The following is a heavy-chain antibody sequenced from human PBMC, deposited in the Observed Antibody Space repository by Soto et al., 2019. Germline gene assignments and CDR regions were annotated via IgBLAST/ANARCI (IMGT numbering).Heavy chain of an antibody. Sequence: SVKVSCKASGGTFSSYAISWVRQAPGQGLEWMGGIIPIFGTANYADSVKGRFTISRDNSKNTVHLQLNSLRADDTATYFCAKDPNGDYVGAFDSWGQGSLVTVSS. CDR3: AKDPNGDYVGAFDS. D-gene: IGHD4-17*01. CDR2: IIPIFGTA. J-gene: IGHJ4*02. V-gene: IGHV1-69*05. CDR1: GGTFSSYA.